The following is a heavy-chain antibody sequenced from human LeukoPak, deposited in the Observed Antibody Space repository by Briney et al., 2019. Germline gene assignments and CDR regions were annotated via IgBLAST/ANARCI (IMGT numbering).Heavy chain of an antibody. CDR1: GFTFSSYG. CDR3: AKAGREGSGYLIDY. D-gene: IGHD3-22*01. CDR2: ISYDGSNK. Sequence: GGSLRLSCAASGFTFSSYGMHWVRQAPGKGLEWVAVISYDGSNKYYADSVKGRFTISRDNSKNTLYLQMNSLRAEDTAVYYCAKAGREGSGYLIDYWGQGTLVTVSS. J-gene: IGHJ4*02. V-gene: IGHV3-30*18.